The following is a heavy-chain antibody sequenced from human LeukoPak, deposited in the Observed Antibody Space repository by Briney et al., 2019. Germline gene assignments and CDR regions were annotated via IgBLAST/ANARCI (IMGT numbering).Heavy chain of an antibody. V-gene: IGHV3-30*18. J-gene: IGHJ4*02. D-gene: IGHD1-26*01. CDR3: AKDPFVGGELLGGCVY. CDR1: GFTFSDYG. CDR2: ISNDGSNK. Sequence: PGGSLRLSCAASGFTFSDYGMHWVRQAPGKGLEWVAVISNDGSNKYYADSVKGRFTISRDNSKNTLYLQMNSLRTEDTALYYCAKDPFVGGELLGGCVYWGEGALVTVSS.